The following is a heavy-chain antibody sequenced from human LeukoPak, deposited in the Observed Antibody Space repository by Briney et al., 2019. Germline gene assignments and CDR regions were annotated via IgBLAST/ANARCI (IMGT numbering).Heavy chain of an antibody. J-gene: IGHJ4*02. CDR3: TRVGYIDEGIDY. V-gene: IGHV3-7*04. CDR2: IKQDGSKK. D-gene: IGHD5-24*01. Sequence: GGSLRLSCVASGFPFSSYWMTWFRQAPGKGLEWVANIKQDGSKKSYVDSVKGRFTISRDNAKNSLYLQMNSLRAEDTAIYYCTRVGYIDEGIDYWGQGTLVTVSS. CDR1: GFPFSSYW.